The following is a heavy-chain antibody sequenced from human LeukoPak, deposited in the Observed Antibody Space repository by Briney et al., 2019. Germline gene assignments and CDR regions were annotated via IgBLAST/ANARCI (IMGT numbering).Heavy chain of an antibody. Sequence: PGESLKISCKGSGYSFTNYWIGWVRQMPGKGLEWMGIIYPGDSDTRYSPSFQGQVTISADKSISTACLQWSSLKASDTAMYYCARLGRYDNSGYYYAYSGQGIQVTVSS. D-gene: IGHD3-22*01. CDR2: IYPGDSDT. CDR1: GYSFTNYW. CDR3: ARLGRYDNSGYYYAY. J-gene: IGHJ4*02. V-gene: IGHV5-51*01.